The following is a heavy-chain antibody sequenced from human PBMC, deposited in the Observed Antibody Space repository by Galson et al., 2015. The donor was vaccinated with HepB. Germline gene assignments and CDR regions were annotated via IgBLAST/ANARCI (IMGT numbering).Heavy chain of an antibody. D-gene: IGHD3-10*01. CDR1: GFSLSTSGMC. CDR2: IDWDDDK. Sequence: PALVKPTQTLTLTCTFSGFSLSTSGMCVSWIRQPPGKALEWLALIDWDDDKYYSTSLKTRLTISKDTSKNQVVLTMTNMDPVDTATYYCARLSGDYYYYYGMDVWGQGTTVTVSS. J-gene: IGHJ6*02. CDR3: ARLSGDYYYYYGMDV. V-gene: IGHV2-70*01.